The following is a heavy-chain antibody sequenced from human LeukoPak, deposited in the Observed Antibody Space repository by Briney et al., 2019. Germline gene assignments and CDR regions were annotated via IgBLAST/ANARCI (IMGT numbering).Heavy chain of an antibody. Sequence: GGSLRLSCVGSGFIFKLFAVGWVRQAPGKGLGWVSVISGTNDETDYADSVRGHFTISRDNSLNTLFLQMDNLRAEDTAVYYCVKTYCSITRCSPGFDSWGQGTLVTVSS. J-gene: IGHJ4*02. CDR1: GFIFKLFA. D-gene: IGHD3-10*01. V-gene: IGHV3-23*01. CDR3: VKTYCSITRCSPGFDS. CDR2: ISGTNDET.